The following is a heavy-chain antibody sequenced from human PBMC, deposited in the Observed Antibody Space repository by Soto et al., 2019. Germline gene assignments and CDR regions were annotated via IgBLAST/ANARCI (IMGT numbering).Heavy chain of an antibody. Sequence: SETLSLTCTVSGGSISSGGYYWSWIRQHPGKGLEWIGYIYYSGSTYCNPSLKSRVTISVDTSKNQFSLKLSSVTAADTAVYYCARDGGVIPGFDYWGQGTLVTVSS. V-gene: IGHV4-31*03. CDR1: GGSISSGGYY. CDR3: ARDGGVIPGFDY. J-gene: IGHJ4*02. D-gene: IGHD2-15*01. CDR2: IYYSGST.